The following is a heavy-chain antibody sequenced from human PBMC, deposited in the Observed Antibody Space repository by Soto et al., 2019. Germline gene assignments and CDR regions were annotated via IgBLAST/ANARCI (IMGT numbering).Heavy chain of an antibody. CDR1: GFTFSSYA. V-gene: IGHV3-30-3*01. CDR3: ARGLSTRPPGGMDV. CDR2: ISYDGSNK. Sequence: QVQLVESGGGVVQPGRSLRLSCAASGFTFSSYAMHWVRQAPGKGLEWVAVISYDGSNKYYADSVKGRFTIYRDNSKNTLYLQMNSLRAEDTAVYYCARGLSTRPPGGMDVWGQGTTVTVSS. J-gene: IGHJ6*02.